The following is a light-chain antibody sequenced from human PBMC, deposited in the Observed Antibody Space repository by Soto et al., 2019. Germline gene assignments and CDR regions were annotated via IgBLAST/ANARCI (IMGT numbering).Light chain of an antibody. J-gene: IGKJ4*01. Sequence: EIVMTQSPATLSVSPGERATLSCRASQSVGNNLAWYQQQPGQAPRLLIHGASTRATGVPGRFSGSGSGTEFTLTLASLQSEDFAVYYCQQYHDWPPLTFGGGTKVEIK. CDR1: QSVGNN. V-gene: IGKV3-15*01. CDR3: QQYHDWPPLT. CDR2: GAS.